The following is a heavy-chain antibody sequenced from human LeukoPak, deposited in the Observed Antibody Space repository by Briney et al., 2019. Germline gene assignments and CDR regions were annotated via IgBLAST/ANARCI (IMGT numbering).Heavy chain of an antibody. CDR1: CFYCSSHT. Sequence: PGGSLRLTCSASCFYCSSHTINWVRQAPGEGLEWFTTITGSTTNKYNADSGKGRFTISKNNANNSVLLQSNSQTAEDTAVYYGARAARPNPFDFWGQGTLVTVSS. V-gene: IGHV3-21*01. CDR2: ITGSTTNK. J-gene: IGHJ5*01. CDR3: ARAARPNPFDF.